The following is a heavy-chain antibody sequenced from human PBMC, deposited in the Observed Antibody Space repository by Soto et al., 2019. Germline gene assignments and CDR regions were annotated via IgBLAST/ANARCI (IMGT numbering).Heavy chain of an antibody. J-gene: IGHJ5*02. CDR1: GGSISSDKW. CDR3: AAIPLTSGVVSGRFDP. D-gene: IGHD3-3*01. V-gene: IGHV4-4*02. CDR2: ISPRGST. Sequence: QVHLQASGPGLVKPSGTLALTCAVSGGSISSDKWWTWVRQPPGKGLEWIGEISPRGSTNYSPSFKSRLSLSVATTKQQFSLRLTSVTAAATAVYYCAAIPLTSGVVSGRFDPWGQGIMVTVSS.